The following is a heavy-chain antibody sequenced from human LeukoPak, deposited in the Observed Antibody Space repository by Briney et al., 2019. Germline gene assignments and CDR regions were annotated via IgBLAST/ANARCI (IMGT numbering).Heavy chain of an antibody. V-gene: IGHV1-46*01. D-gene: IGHD2-21*02. CDR2: INPSGGST. Sequence: VASVKVSCKASGYTFTSYYMHWVRQAPGRGLEWMGIINPSGGSTSYAQKFQGRVTMTRDTSTSTVYMGLSSLRSEDTAVYYCAREDEAYCGGDCSPSYWGQGTLVTVSS. J-gene: IGHJ4*02. CDR1: GYTFTSYY. CDR3: AREDEAYCGGDCSPSY.